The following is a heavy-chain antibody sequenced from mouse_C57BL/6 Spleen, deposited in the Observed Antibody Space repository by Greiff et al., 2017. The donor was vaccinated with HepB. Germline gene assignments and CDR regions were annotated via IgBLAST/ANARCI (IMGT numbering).Heavy chain of an antibody. J-gene: IGHJ4*01. CDR3: ASYYSYYYAMDY. Sequence: EVQLQQSGPELVKPGASVKISCKASGYSFTGYYMNWVKQSPEKSLEWIGEINPSTGGTTYNQKFKAKATLTVDKSSSTAYMQLKILTSEDSAVYYCASYYSYYYAMDYWGQGTSVTVSS. CDR1: GYSFTGYY. V-gene: IGHV1-42*01. CDR2: INPSTGGT. D-gene: IGHD1-1*02.